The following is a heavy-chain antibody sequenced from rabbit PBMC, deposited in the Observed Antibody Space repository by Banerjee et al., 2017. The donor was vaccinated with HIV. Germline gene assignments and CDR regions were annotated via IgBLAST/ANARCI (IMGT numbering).Heavy chain of an antibody. CDR3: ARDSSGLYFFGL. D-gene: IGHD1-1*01. Sequence: QEQLVETGGGLVKPEGSLKLSCKASGFSFRNKDGMCWVRQAPGQGLEWIACINTATGRSVYAGCAKGRFAISKASSSTVTLQMTSLTAADTAKYFCARDSSGLYFFGLWGQGTLVTVS. J-gene: IGHJ6*01. CDR2: INTATGRS. CDR1: GFSFRNKDG. V-gene: IGHV1S45*01.